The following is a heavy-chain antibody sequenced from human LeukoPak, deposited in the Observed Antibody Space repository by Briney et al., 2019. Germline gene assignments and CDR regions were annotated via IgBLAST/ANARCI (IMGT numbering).Heavy chain of an antibody. Sequence: QTLSLTCAISGDSVSSNRAAWNWIRQSPSRGLEWLGRIYFRYEWFINFAESLKSRIPISPDTSKNQIFLQLNSVPPEDTAVYYCARDRQGHYDGNIYYGHLSFVYWGQGSLVTVSS. D-gene: IGHD3-22*01. V-gene: IGHV6-1*01. CDR1: GDSVSSNRAA. J-gene: IGHJ4*02. CDR2: IYFRYEWFI. CDR3: ARDRQGHYDGNIYYGHLSFVY.